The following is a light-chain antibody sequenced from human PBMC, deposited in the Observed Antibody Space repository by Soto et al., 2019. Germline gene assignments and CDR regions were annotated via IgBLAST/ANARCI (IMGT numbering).Light chain of an antibody. CDR2: VQS. CDR1: QNIGNY. V-gene: IGKV1-39*01. Sequence: DIQMTQSPSSLSASVGDRVTITCRASQNIGNYLTWYQQKPGKAPNALVYVQSTWRSGVPSRFSGSGDGTVFTLTISSLRPEDFASDYCQQSYETPRTFGQGTKVDIK. CDR3: QQSYETPRT. J-gene: IGKJ2*01.